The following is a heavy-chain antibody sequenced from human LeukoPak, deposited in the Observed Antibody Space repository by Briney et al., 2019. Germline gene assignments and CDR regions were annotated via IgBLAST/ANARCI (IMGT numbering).Heavy chain of an antibody. V-gene: IGHV4-59*01. J-gene: IGHJ4*02. CDR1: SGSLTGYY. CDR2: VYATRTT. D-gene: IGHD6-19*01. Sequence: SETLSLTCTVSSGSLTGYYWSWIRQPPGKGLEWIAYVYATRTTNYNPSLKTRPTISMDTSKNQLSLTLTSVTAADTAVYYCARVGSGGAWFDFWGQGTLVSVSS. CDR3: ARVGSGGAWFDF.